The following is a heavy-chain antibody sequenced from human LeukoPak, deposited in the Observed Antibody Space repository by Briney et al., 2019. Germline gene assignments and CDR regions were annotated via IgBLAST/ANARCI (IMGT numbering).Heavy chain of an antibody. J-gene: IGHJ4*02. CDR2: IWYDGSNK. CDR1: GFTFSNYG. CDR3: ARDFGSSPFDY. V-gene: IGHV3-33*01. Sequence: GGSLRLSCAASGFTFSNYGMHWVRQAPGKGLEWVAVIWYDGSNKYYADSVKGRFTISRDNSKNTLYLQMNSLRAEDTAVYYCARDFGSSPFDYWGQGTLVTVSS. D-gene: IGHD6-13*01.